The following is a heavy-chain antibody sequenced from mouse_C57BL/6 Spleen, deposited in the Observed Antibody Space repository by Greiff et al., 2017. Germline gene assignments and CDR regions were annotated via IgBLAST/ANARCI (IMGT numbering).Heavy chain of an antibody. CDR1: GYTFTSYW. J-gene: IGHJ2*01. D-gene: IGHD2-5*01. V-gene: IGHV1-64*01. CDR2: IHPNSGST. Sequence: QVQLQQPGAELVKPGASVKLSCKASGYTFTSYWMHWVKQRPGQGLEWIGMIHPNSGSTNYNEKFKSKATLTVDKSSSTAYMQLSSLTSEDSAVYYCAREGPYSNYSGYYFDYWGQGTTRTVSS. CDR3: AREGPYSNYSGYYFDY.